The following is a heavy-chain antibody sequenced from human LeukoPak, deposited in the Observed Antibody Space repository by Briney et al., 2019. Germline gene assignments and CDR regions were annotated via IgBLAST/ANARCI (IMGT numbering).Heavy chain of an antibody. Sequence: KPSETLSLTCAVHGGSFSGYYWSWIRQPPGKGLEWIGEINHSGSTNYNPSLKSRVTISVDTSKNQFSLKLSSVTAADTAVYYCAGVRSVRYSSGDIDYWGQGTLVTVSS. V-gene: IGHV4-34*01. CDR1: GGSFSGYY. CDR2: INHSGST. CDR3: AGVRSVRYSSGDIDY. D-gene: IGHD6-19*01. J-gene: IGHJ4*02.